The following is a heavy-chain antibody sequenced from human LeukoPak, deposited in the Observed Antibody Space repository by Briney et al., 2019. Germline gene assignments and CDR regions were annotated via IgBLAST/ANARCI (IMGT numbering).Heavy chain of an antibody. CDR3: ASDYDGSVCNF. V-gene: IGHV3-74*01. J-gene: IGHJ4*02. Sequence: WGSLRLSCAASGFTFSSYCMNWVRQAPGKGLVWVSCINSGGSSTAYAVSVKGRFTISRDKSKDTLYLQMNSLRAEDTSLYSCASDYDGSVCNFWREATLLTVSS. CDR1: GFTFSSYC. CDR2: INSGGSST. D-gene: IGHD5-12*01.